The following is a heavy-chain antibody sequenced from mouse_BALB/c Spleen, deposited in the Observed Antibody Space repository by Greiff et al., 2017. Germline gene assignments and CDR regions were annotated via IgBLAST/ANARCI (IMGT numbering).Heavy chain of an antibody. CDR3: ARYGTTEAMDY. J-gene: IGHJ4*01. Sequence: EVQRVESGPSLVKPSQTLSLTCSVTGDSITSGYWNWIRKFPGNKLEYMGYISYSGSTYYNPSLKSRISITRDTSKNQYYLQLNSVTTEETATYNCARYGTTEAMDYWGQGTTVTVSS. CDR2: ISYSGST. V-gene: IGHV3-8*02. CDR1: GDSITSGY. D-gene: IGHD1-1*01.